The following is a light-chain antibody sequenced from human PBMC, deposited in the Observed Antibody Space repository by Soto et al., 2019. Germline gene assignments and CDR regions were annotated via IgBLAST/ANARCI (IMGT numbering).Light chain of an antibody. J-gene: IGKJ1*01. V-gene: IGKV3-15*01. Sequence: EIVMTQSPATLSVSPGERATLSCRASQSVRSNLAWYQQKPGQAPRLLIYGASTRATGVPARFSGSGSGTEFTLTINSLQSEDFALYYCQEYDNWPLWTFGQGTKVEVK. CDR2: GAS. CDR3: QEYDNWPLWT. CDR1: QSVRSN.